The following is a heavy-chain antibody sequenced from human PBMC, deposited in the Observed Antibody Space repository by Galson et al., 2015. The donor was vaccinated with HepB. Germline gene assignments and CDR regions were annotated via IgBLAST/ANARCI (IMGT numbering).Heavy chain of an antibody. J-gene: IGHJ4*02. D-gene: IGHD1-26*01. Sequence: SVKVSCKVSGYTLTELSMHWVRQAPGKGLEWMGGFDPEDGETIYAQKFQGRVTMTEDTSTDTAYMELSSLRSEDTAVYYCATIQKWELKIAFDYWGQGTLVTVSS. CDR2: FDPEDGET. V-gene: IGHV1-24*01. CDR1: GYTLTELS. CDR3: ATIQKWELKIAFDY.